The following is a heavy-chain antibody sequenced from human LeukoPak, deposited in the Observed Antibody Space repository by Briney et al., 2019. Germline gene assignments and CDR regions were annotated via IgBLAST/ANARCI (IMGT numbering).Heavy chain of an antibody. CDR3: ARAARVWELLGYYFDY. Sequence: PSETLSLTCTVSGGSISSYYWSWIRQPPGKGLEWIGYIYYSGSTNYNPSLKSRVTISVDTSKNQFSLKLSSVTAADTAVYYCARAARVWELLGYYFDYWGQGTLVTVSS. D-gene: IGHD1-26*01. J-gene: IGHJ4*02. V-gene: IGHV4-59*01. CDR2: IYYSGST. CDR1: GGSISSYY.